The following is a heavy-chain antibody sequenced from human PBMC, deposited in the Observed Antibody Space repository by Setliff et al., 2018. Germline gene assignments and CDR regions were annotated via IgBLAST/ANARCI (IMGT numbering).Heavy chain of an antibody. J-gene: IGHJ4*02. CDR1: GFTFSSYG. V-gene: IGHV3-30*02. Sequence: GGSLRLSCAASGFTFSSYGMHWVRQAPGKGLEWVAFIRYDGSNKYYADSVKGRFTISRDNSKNTLYLQMNSLRSDDTAVYYCATEKFPGDWGDYWGQGTLVTVSS. D-gene: IGHD2-21*01. CDR3: ATEKFPGDWGDY. CDR2: IRYDGSNK.